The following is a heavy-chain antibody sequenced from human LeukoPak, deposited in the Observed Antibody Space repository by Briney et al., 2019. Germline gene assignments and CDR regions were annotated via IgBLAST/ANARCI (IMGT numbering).Heavy chain of an antibody. D-gene: IGHD3-22*01. CDR2: ISYDGSNK. Sequence: GGSLRLSCAASGFTFSSYAMHWVRQAPGKGLEWVAVISYDGSNKYYADPVKGRFTISRDNSKNTLYLQMNSLRAGDTAVYYCARGDLHYYDSSGYHYWGQGTLVTVSS. J-gene: IGHJ4*02. CDR1: GFTFSSYA. V-gene: IGHV3-30-3*01. CDR3: ARGDLHYYDSSGYHY.